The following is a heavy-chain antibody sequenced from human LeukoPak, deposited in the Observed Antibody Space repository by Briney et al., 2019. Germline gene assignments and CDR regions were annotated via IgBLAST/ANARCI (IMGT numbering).Heavy chain of an antibody. V-gene: IGHV1-2*02. J-gene: IGHJ4*02. D-gene: IGHD2-15*01. CDR1: GYTFLRYY. CDR2: INPNSGGT. CDR3: AREMVVVAANDY. Sequence: ASVKVSCKTSGYTFLRYYIHFVRQAPGQGLEWVGWINPNSGGTNYAQKFQGRVTMTRDTSISTAYMELSRLRSDDTAVYYCAREMVVVAANDYWGQGTLVTVSS.